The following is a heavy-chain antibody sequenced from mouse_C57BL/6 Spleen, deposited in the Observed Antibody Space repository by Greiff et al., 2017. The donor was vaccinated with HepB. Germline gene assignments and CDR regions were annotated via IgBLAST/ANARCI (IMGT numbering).Heavy chain of an antibody. CDR1: GFTFSDAW. D-gene: IGHD2-2*01. CDR2: IRNKANNHAT. CDR3: TRMVTTWGDY. Sequence: EVMLVESGGGLVQPGGSMKLSCAASGFTFSDAWMDWVRQSPEKGLEWVAEIRNKANNHATYYAESVKGRFTISRDDSKSSVYLQMNSLRAEDTGIDYCTRMVTTWGDYWGQGTTLTVSS. V-gene: IGHV6-6*01. J-gene: IGHJ2*01.